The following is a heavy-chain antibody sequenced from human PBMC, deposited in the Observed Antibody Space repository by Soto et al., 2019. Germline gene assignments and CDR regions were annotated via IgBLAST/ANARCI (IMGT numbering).Heavy chain of an antibody. V-gene: IGHV4-59*01. J-gene: IGHJ6*03. CDR3: ARGRREVSVVKVGGYSYGEYYYMDV. CDR2: IYYSGST. Sequence: SETLSLTCTVAGGSISSYCWSWIRQPPGKGLEWIWYIYYSGSTNYNPSFKSRVTISVDTSKNQFSLKLTSVTAADTAVYYCARGRREVSVVKVGGYSYGEYYYMDVGGKGTTVTVSS. CDR1: GGSISSYC. D-gene: IGHD5-18*01.